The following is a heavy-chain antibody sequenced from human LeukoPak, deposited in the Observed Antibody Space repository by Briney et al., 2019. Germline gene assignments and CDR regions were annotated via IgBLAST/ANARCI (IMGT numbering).Heavy chain of an antibody. Sequence: SETLSLTCTVSGGSISSYYWSWIRQPPGKGLEWIGYIYYSGSTNYNPSLKSRVTISVDTSKNQFSLKPSSVTAADTAVYYCASRMVSRDNWFDPWGQGTLVTVSS. CDR1: GGSISSYY. CDR2: IYYSGST. CDR3: ASRMVSRDNWFDP. J-gene: IGHJ5*02. D-gene: IGHD5-18*01. V-gene: IGHV4-59*01.